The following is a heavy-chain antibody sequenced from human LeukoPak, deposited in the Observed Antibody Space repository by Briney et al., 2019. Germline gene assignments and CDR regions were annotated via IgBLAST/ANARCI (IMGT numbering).Heavy chain of an antibody. V-gene: IGHV1-2*02. CDR2: INPNSGGT. CDR1: GYTFTGYY. J-gene: IGHJ5*02. D-gene: IGHD3-9*01. Sequence: ASVKVSCKASGYTFTGYYMHWVRQAPGQGLDWMGWINPNSGGTNYAQKFQGRVTMTRDTSISTAYMELSRLRSDDTAVYYCARGGYDILTGYLNWFDPWSQGTLVTVSS. CDR3: ARGGYDILTGYLNWFDP.